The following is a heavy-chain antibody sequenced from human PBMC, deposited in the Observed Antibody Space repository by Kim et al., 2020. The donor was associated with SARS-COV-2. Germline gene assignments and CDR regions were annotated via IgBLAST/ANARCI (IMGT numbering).Heavy chain of an antibody. Sequence: GGSLRLSCATSGFTFSSCTMNWVRQAPGKGLEWVSSISGSGTYMYHADPLKGRLTISRANAKKSLYMQMNSLRAEDTAVYYCGRDYEGSFRPEDFDIWGQGKIVTVSS. V-gene: IGHV3-21*01. CDR3: GRDYEGSFRPEDFDI. CDR1: GFTFSSCT. J-gene: IGHJ3*02. D-gene: IGHD3-10*01. CDR2: ISGSGTYM.